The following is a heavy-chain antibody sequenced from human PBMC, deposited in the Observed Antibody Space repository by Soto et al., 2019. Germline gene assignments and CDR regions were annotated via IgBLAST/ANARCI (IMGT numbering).Heavy chain of an antibody. V-gene: IGHV3-74*01. CDR1: GFTFSSYW. CDR2: INSDGSST. Sequence: GGSLRLSCAASGFTFSSYWMHWVRQAPGKGLVWVSRINSDGSSTSYADSVKGRFTISRDNAKNTLYLQMNSLRAEDTAVYYCARAKLLWFDNQNYGMDVWGQGTTVTVSS. CDR3: ARAKLLWFDNQNYGMDV. J-gene: IGHJ6*02. D-gene: IGHD3-10*01.